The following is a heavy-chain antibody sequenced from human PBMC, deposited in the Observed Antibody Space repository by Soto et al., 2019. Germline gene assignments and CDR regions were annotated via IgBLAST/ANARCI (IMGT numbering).Heavy chain of an antibody. CDR3: AKDWPGYSSGWGQIPEGLFDP. CDR1: GFTFSSYG. Sequence: GGSLRLSCAASGFTFSSYGMHWVRQAPGKGLEWVAVISYDGSNKYYADSVKGRFTISRDNSKNTLYLQMNSLRAEDTAVYYCAKDWPGYSSGWGQIPEGLFDPWGQGTLVTVSS. D-gene: IGHD6-19*01. V-gene: IGHV3-30*18. CDR2: ISYDGSNK. J-gene: IGHJ5*02.